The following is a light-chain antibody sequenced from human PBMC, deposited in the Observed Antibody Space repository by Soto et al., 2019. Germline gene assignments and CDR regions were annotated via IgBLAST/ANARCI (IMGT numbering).Light chain of an antibody. Sequence: QSVLTQPASVSGSPGQSITISCAGTSSDVGAYNYLSWYQHHPGKAPKLMIYDVNNRPSGDSNRFSGSKSGNTASLTISGLQAEDEADYYCSSWTSGATYVFGSGTKLTVL. CDR2: DVN. CDR1: SSDVGAYNY. CDR3: SSWTSGATYV. V-gene: IGLV2-14*03. J-gene: IGLJ1*01.